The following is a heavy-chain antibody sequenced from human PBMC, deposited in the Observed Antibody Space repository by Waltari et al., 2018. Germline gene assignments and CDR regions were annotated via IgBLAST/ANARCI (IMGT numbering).Heavy chain of an antibody. CDR3: ARGSGRRSYCYFDY. CDR2: IYYSGST. CDR1: GGSISSYY. J-gene: IGHJ4*02. D-gene: IGHD3-10*01. Sequence: QVQLQESGPGLVKPSETLSLTCTVSGGSISSYYWSWIRQPPGKGLEWIGYIYYSGSTNYSPSRKSRVTISVDTSKNQFSLKLSSVTAADTAVYYCARGSGRRSYCYFDYWGQGTLVTVSS. V-gene: IGHV4-59*01.